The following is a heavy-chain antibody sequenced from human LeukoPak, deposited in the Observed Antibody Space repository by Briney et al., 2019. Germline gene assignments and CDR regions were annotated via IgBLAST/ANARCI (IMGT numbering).Heavy chain of an antibody. CDR2: FRSSGRDI. CDR3: ARGPGIAVAPLQH. CDR1: GFTLSSYS. Sequence: GGSLTLSCEVSGFTLSSYSMTWVRQAPGKGLEWVSSFRSSGRDIIYGDSVRGRFTIARDDAKNSLYLQMNSLRAEDTAVYYCARGPGIAVAPLQHWGQGTLVTVSS. V-gene: IGHV3-21*01. D-gene: IGHD6-19*01. J-gene: IGHJ1*01.